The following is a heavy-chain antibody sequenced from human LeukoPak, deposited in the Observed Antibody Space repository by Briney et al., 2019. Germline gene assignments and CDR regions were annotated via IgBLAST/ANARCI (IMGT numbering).Heavy chain of an antibody. V-gene: IGHV4-61*02. Sequence: TSETPSLTCTVSGGSISSGSYYWSWIRQPAGKGLEWIGRIYTSGSTNYNPSLKSRVTISVDTSKNQFSLKLSSVTAADTAVYYCASEVAVAGNYFDYWGQGTLVTVSS. CDR1: GGSISSGSYY. CDR3: ASEVAVAGNYFDY. D-gene: IGHD6-19*01. J-gene: IGHJ4*02. CDR2: IYTSGST.